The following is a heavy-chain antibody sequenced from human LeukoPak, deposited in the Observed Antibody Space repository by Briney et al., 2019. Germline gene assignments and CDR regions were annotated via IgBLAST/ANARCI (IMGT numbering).Heavy chain of an antibody. CDR1: GFTFSSYS. Sequence: GGSLRLSCAASGFTFSSYSMNWVRQAPGKGLEWVSSISSSSSYIYYADSVKGRFTISRDNAKSSLYLQMNSLRAEDTAVYYCAREFGKYYYDSSGLDYWGQGTLVTVSS. J-gene: IGHJ4*02. V-gene: IGHV3-21*01. CDR2: ISSSSSYI. CDR3: AREFGKYYYDSSGLDY. D-gene: IGHD3-22*01.